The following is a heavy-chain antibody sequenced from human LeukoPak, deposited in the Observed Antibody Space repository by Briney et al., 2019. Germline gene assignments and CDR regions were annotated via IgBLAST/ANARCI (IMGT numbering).Heavy chain of an antibody. CDR1: GDSISGTNW. Sequence: SETLSLTCAVSGDSISGTNWWTWVRQSPGKGLEWIGEIYHSGTTIYNPSLKSRVAISIDKSKNQFSLKLSSVTAADTAVYYCATQGWLQSEYYFDYWGQGTLVTVSS. D-gene: IGHD5-24*01. V-gene: IGHV4-4*02. J-gene: IGHJ4*02. CDR3: ATQGWLQSEYYFDY. CDR2: IYHSGTT.